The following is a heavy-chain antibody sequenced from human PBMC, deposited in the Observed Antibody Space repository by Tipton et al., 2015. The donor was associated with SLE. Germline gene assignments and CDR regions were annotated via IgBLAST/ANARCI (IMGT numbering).Heavy chain of an antibody. CDR3: AKVGGTTYGWNIYL. V-gene: IGHV3-64*02. D-gene: IGHD1-7*01. CDR2: ICSDRGTA. J-gene: IGHJ2*01. CDR1: GFNFSPFV. Sequence: SLRLSCAASGFNFSPFVMHRVRQASGKGLEYVSAICSDRGTAYYADSVKGRFTISRDNSRNTLYLQMGSVRPEDMAVYYCAKVGGTTYGWNIYLWGRGTQVTVSS.